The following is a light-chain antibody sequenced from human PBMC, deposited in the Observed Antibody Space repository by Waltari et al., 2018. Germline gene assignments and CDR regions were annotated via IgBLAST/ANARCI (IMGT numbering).Light chain of an antibody. CDR1: TSSIGSNY. CDR3: AAWDESLNGVL. J-gene: IGLJ2*01. V-gene: IGLV1-44*01. CDR2: STY. Sequence: QSVLTQPPSASGTPGQRVTISCSGGTSSIGSNYVNWYQQLPGAAPQLLIYSTYQRPSGVPDRFSGSKSGPSASLAISGLQSEDEADYYCAAWDESLNGVLFGGGTKLTVL.